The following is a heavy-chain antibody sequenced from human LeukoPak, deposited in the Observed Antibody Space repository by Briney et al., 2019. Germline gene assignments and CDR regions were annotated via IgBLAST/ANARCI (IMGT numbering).Heavy chain of an antibody. J-gene: IGHJ3*02. D-gene: IGHD3-22*01. Sequence: ASVEVSFKASGYTFTSYGISWVRQAPGQGLEWMGWISAYNGNTNYAQKLQGRVTMTTDTSTSTAYMELRSLRSDDTAVYYCARDGGTYYYDSSGDAFDIWGQGTMVTVSS. CDR3: ARDGGTYYYDSSGDAFDI. CDR1: GYTFTSYG. CDR2: ISAYNGNT. V-gene: IGHV1-18*01.